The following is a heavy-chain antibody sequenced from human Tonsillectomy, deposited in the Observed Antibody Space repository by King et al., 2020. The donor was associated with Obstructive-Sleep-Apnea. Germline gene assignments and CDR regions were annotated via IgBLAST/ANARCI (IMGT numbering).Heavy chain of an antibody. V-gene: IGHV3-9*01. D-gene: IGHD2-2*01. J-gene: IGHJ6*02. Sequence: VQLVESGGGLVQPGRSLRLSCAASGFTFDDYAMHWVRPAPGKGLAWVSGISWNSDSIGYADSVKGRFTISRDNAKNSLYLQMNSLRAEDTALYYCAKDIGFCSSTTCPSRYGMDVWGQGTTVTVSS. CDR3: AKDIGFCSSTTCPSRYGMDV. CDR1: GFTFDDYA. CDR2: ISWNSDSI.